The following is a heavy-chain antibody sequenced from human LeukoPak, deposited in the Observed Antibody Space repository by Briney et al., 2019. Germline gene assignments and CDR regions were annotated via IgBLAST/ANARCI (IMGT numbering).Heavy chain of an antibody. CDR1: GDSISSSNYY. Sequence: SETLSLTCTVSGDSISSSNYYWGWLRQPPGKGLEWLGNVYYSGSTFYNPSLKSRVTISVDTSKNQFSLKLGSVTAADTAVYYCATSYGGHGNVFDYWGQGTLVTVSS. V-gene: IGHV4-39*01. D-gene: IGHD4-23*01. J-gene: IGHJ4*02. CDR2: VYYSGST. CDR3: ATSYGGHGNVFDY.